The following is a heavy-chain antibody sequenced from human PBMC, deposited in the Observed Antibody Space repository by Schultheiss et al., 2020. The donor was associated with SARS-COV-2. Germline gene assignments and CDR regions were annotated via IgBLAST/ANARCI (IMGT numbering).Heavy chain of an antibody. Sequence: GGSLRLSCAASGFTFSSYAMSWVRQAPGKGLEGVGRIKSKTEGGATDYAAPVKGRFTISRDDSKNTLCLQMNSLKTEDTGMYYCTTDRPATAPPLDYWGQGTLVTVSS. CDR3: TTDRPATAPPLDY. D-gene: IGHD2-2*01. V-gene: IGHV3-15*01. CDR1: GFTFSSYA. CDR2: IKSKTEGGAT. J-gene: IGHJ4*02.